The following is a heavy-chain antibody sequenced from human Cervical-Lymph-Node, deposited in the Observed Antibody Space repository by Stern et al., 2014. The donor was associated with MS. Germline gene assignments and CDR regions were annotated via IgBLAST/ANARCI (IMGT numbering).Heavy chain of an antibody. CDR3: ASAHPATRRGYKGMNV. CDR1: GGTFRNFA. D-gene: IGHD2-2*01. V-gene: IGHV1-69*01. CDR2: IIPVVGPP. J-gene: IGHJ6*02. Sequence: VQLVESGSVVRKPGSSVNVSCKASGGTFRNFAVNWVRTAPGQELEWVGGIIPVVGPPTYAQKFQGRVTISSDESTSTVYVELSSLTTEDTAIYFCASAHPATRRGYKGMNVWGQGTTIAVSS.